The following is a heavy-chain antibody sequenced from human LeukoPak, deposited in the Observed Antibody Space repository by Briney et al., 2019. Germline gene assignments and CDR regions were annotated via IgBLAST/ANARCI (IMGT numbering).Heavy chain of an antibody. CDR1: GGSFSGYY. D-gene: IGHD2-2*01. J-gene: IGHJ4*02. CDR2: INHSGST. Sequence: PSETLSLTCAVYGGSFSGYYWSWIRQPPGKGLEWIGEINHSGSTNYNPSLKSRVTISVDTSKNQFSLKLSSVTAADTAVYYCARVRVFWVVVPAATFDYWGQGTLVTVSS. V-gene: IGHV4-34*01. CDR3: ARVRVFWVVVPAATFDY.